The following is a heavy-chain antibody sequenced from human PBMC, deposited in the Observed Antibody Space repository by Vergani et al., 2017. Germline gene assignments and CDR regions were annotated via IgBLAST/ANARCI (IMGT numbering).Heavy chain of an antibody. D-gene: IGHD2-2*01. V-gene: IGHV3-23*01. Sequence: QLLESGGGLIQQGGSLRLSCAASGFTFNSYAMTWVRQAPGKGLEWVSGINNNGGSTYYADSVKGRFTISRDNSKNTLYLQMTDLRAEDTATYYCAKVCGXTSCPYGGEAFDVWGHGTMVTVSS. J-gene: IGHJ3*01. CDR2: INNNGGST. CDR1: GFTFNSYA. CDR3: AKVCGXTSCPYGGEAFDV.